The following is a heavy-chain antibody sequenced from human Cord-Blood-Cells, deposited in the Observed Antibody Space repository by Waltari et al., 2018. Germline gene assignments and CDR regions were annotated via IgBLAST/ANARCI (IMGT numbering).Heavy chain of an antibody. V-gene: IGHV5-51*01. D-gene: IGHD6-13*01. Sequence: EVQLVQSGAEVKKPGESLKISCKGSGYSFTSYWIGWVRQMPGKGLEWMGIIYPGDSVTRYSPSFQGQVTISADKSISTAYLQWSSLKASDTAMYYCARRLSGYSSSWYWFDPWGQGTLVTVSS. CDR3: ARRLSGYSSSWYWFDP. CDR2: IYPGDSVT. CDR1: GYSFTSYW. J-gene: IGHJ5*02.